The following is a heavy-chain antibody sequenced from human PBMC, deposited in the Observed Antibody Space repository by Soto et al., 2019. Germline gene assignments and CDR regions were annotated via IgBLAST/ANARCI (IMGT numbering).Heavy chain of an antibody. CDR2: ISSSGSTI. J-gene: IGHJ4*02. V-gene: IGHV3-11*01. Sequence: QVQLVESGGGLVKPGGSLRLSCAASGFTFSDYFMSWIRQTPGKGLEWVSQISSSGSTIYYAESVKGRFIISRDNAKNSVYLQMNSLRADDTAVYYCARDIRQWLTPDYDYWGQGTLVTVSS. CDR3: ARDIRQWLTPDYDY. D-gene: IGHD6-19*01. CDR1: GFTFSDYF.